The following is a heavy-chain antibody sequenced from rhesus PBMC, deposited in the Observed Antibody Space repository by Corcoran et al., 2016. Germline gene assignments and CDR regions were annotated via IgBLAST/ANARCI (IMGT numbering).Heavy chain of an antibody. V-gene: IGHV4-160*01. J-gene: IGHJ4*01. Sequence: QVQLQESGPGLVKPSETLSLTCACSGGSFSSYWWGRIRQPPGKGLEWIGSIYGSSGSTEYNPSLKSRATISRDTSKNQFSLKLSSVTAADTAVYYCARRRGLLHFFDYWGQGVLVTVSS. CDR2: IYGSSGST. D-gene: IGHD3-28*01. CDR3: ARRRGLLHFFDY. CDR1: GGSFSSYW.